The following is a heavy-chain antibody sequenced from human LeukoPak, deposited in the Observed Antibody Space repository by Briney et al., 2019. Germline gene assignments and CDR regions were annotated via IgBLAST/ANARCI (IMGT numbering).Heavy chain of an antibody. J-gene: IGHJ4*02. CDR1: GGSISSYY. V-gene: IGHV4-4*07. Sequence: SETLSLTCTASGGSISSYYWSWIRQPAGQGLEWIGRIYTSGSTNYNPSLNSRVTMSVDTSKNQFSLKLRSVTAADTAVYYCAGDFSYWGQATLVTVSS. D-gene: IGHD2/OR15-2a*01. CDR2: IYTSGST. CDR3: AGDFSY.